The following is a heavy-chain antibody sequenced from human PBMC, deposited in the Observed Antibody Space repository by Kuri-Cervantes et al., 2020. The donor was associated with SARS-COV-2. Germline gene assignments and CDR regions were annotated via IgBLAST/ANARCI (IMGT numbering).Heavy chain of an antibody. V-gene: IGHV2-70*04. J-gene: IGHJ4*02. Sequence: SGPTLVKPTQTLALTCTFSGFSLSSNGMRVSWIRQSPGKALEWLARFDWDGDKFYRPSLKTRLTISKDTSKNQVVLRMTNMDPGDTATYYCARTSWIAVGGGFDYWCQGILVTVSS. CDR2: FDWDGDK. D-gene: IGHD6-19*01. CDR1: GFSLSSNGMR. CDR3: ARTSWIAVGGGFDY.